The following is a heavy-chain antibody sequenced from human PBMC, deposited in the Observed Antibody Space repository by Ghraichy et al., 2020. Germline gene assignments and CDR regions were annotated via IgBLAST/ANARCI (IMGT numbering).Heavy chain of an antibody. D-gene: IGHD4-23*01. CDR2: ITSSSSTI. Sequence: AGSLRLSCAASGFTFSDYSMNWVRQAPGKGLEWVSYITSSSSTIYYADSVKGRFTVSRDNAKNSLYLQMNSLRAEDTAVYYCASPDYGGNSVRLDHWGQGTLVTVSS. CDR1: GFTFSDYS. J-gene: IGHJ4*02. V-gene: IGHV3-48*01. CDR3: ASPDYGGNSVRLDH.